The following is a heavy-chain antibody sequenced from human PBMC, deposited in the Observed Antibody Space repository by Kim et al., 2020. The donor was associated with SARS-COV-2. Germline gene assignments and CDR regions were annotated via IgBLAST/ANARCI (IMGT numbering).Heavy chain of an antibody. J-gene: IGHJ4*02. CDR1: GGSFSGYY. CDR2: INHSGST. V-gene: IGHV4-34*01. CDR3: ARGIWRKVRGVSLDY. D-gene: IGHD3-10*01. Sequence: SETLSLTCAVYGGSFSGYYWSWIRQPPGKGLEWIGEINHSGSTNYNPSLKSRVTISVDTSKNQFSLKLSSVTAADTAVYYCARGIWRKVRGVSLDYWGQGTLVTVSS.